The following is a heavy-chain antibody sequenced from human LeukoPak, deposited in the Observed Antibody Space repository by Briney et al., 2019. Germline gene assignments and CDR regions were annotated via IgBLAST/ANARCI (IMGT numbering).Heavy chain of an antibody. CDR1: GFTISSYS. CDR2: ISSSSSYI. CDR3: ARGGTTVLHYFDY. V-gene: IGHV3-21*01. J-gene: IGHJ4*02. Sequence: PGGSLRLSCAASGFTISSYSMNWVRQAPGKGLEWVSSISSSSSYIYYADSVKGRFTISRDNAKNSLYLQMNSLRAEDTAVYYCARGGTTVLHYFDYWGQGTLVTVSS. D-gene: IGHD2-2*01.